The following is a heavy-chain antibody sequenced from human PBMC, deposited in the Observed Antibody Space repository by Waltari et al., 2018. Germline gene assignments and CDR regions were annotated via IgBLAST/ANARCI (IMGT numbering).Heavy chain of an antibody. CDR3: ARVGPNDSSGYRHWY. J-gene: IGHJ4*02. CDR1: GFTVISNY. CDR2: IYSGGST. V-gene: IGHV3-53*01. D-gene: IGHD3-22*01. Sequence: EVQLVESGGGLIQPGGSLRLSCAASGFTVISNYISWVRQPPGKGLEWVSVIYSGGSTYYADSVKGRFTISRDNSKNTLYLQMNSLRAEDTAVYYCARVGPNDSSGYRHWYWGQGTLVTVSS.